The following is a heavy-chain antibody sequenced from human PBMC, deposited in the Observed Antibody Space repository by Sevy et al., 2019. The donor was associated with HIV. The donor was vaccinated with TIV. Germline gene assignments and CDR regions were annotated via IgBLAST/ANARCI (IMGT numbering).Heavy chain of an antibody. D-gene: IGHD6-13*01. CDR1: GFTFSSYG. CDR3: AKRQLDY. CDR2: ISYDGSNK. V-gene: IGHV3-30*18. J-gene: IGHJ4*02. Sequence: GGSLRLSCAASGFTFSSYGMHWVRQAPGKGLEWVAVISYDGSNKCYADSVKGRFTISRDNSKNTLYLQMNSLRAEDTAVYYCAKRQLDYWGQGTLVTVSS.